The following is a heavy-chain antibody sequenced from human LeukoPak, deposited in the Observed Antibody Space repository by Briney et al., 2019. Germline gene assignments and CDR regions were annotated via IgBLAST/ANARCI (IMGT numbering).Heavy chain of an antibody. CDR1: GFTFSSYA. V-gene: IGHV3-30-3*01. D-gene: IGHD2-21*02. CDR3: ARDRAAASGDQYYFDY. CDR2: ISYDGSNK. J-gene: IGHJ4*02. Sequence: GGSLRLSCAASGFTFSSYAMHWVRQAPGKGLEWVAVISYDGSNKYYADSVKGRFTISRDNSKNTLYLQMNSLRAEDTAVYYCARDRAAASGDQYYFDYWGQGTLVTVSS.